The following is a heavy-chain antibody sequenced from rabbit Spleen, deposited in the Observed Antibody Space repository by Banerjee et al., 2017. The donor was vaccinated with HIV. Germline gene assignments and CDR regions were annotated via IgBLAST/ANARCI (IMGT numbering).Heavy chain of an antibody. Sequence: QSLEESGGDLVKPGASLTLTCTASGVSFSSSSYMCWVRQAPGKGLEWIACIDIGSSGFTYFATWTKGRFTISKTSSTTVTLQMTSLTAADMATYFCARDSGSSFSSYGMDLWGQGTLVTVS. CDR3: ARDSGSSFSSYGMDL. V-gene: IGHV1S40*01. CDR1: GVSFSSSSY. J-gene: IGHJ6*01. CDR2: IDIGSSGFT. D-gene: IGHD8-1*01.